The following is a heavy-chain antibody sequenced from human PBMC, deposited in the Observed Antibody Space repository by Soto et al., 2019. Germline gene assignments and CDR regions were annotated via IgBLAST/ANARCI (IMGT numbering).Heavy chain of an antibody. CDR2: ISAYNGNT. D-gene: IGHD4-17*01. CDR3: AREWATVTILDY. CDR1: GYTFTSYG. V-gene: IGHV1-18*04. J-gene: IGHJ4*02. Sequence: ASVKVTCKASGYTFTSYGISWVRQAPGQGLEWMGWISAYNGNTNYAQKLQGRVTMTTDTSTSTAYMELRSLRSDDTAVYYCAREWATVTILDYWGQGTLVTVSS.